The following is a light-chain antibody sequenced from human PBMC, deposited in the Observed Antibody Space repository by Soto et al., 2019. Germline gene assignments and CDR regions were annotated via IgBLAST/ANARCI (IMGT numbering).Light chain of an antibody. CDR3: QQYNDWPSIT. V-gene: IGKV3-15*01. J-gene: IGKJ5*01. Sequence: EIVMTQSPATLSVSPGERATLSCRAGQSVGSYLAWYQQKPGQALRLLIYDASTRATGVPARFSGSGSGTEFTLTISSLQSEDFAVYYCQQYNDWPSITFGQGTRLEIK. CDR2: DAS. CDR1: QSVGSY.